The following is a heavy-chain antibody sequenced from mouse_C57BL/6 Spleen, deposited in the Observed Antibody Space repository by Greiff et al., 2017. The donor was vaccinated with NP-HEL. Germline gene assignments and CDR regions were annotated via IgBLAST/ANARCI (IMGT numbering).Heavy chain of an antibody. CDR3: ARDYYGSSPYYYAMDY. Sequence: LVKPGASVKLSCKASGYTFTEYTIHWVKQRSGQGLEWIGWFYPGSGSIKYNEKFKDKATLTADKSSSTVYMELSRLTSEDSAVYFCARDYYGSSPYYYAMDYWGQGTSVTVSS. CDR2: FYPGSGSI. D-gene: IGHD1-1*01. J-gene: IGHJ4*01. V-gene: IGHV1-62-2*01. CDR1: GYTFTEYT.